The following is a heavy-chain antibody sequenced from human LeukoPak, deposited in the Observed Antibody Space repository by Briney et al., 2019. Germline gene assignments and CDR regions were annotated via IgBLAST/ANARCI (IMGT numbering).Heavy chain of an antibody. V-gene: IGHV4-38-2*02. CDR3: ARTSSSGLVGGYYFDY. Sequence: SETLSLTCTLSGYFISSGYYWGWIRQPPGKGLQWIGSIHHSGSTYYNPSLKSRVTISVDTSKNQFSLKLSSVTAADTAVYYCARTSSSGLVGGYYFDYWGQGTLVTVSS. CDR2: IHHSGST. CDR1: GYFISSGYY. D-gene: IGHD6-19*01. J-gene: IGHJ4*02.